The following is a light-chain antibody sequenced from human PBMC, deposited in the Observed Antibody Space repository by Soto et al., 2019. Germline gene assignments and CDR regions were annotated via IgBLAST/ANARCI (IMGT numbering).Light chain of an antibody. J-gene: IGKJ3*01. V-gene: IGKV3-11*01. CDR3: QQRSNST. Sequence: EIVLTQSPATLSLSPGERATLSCRASQSVSSYLAWYQQKLGQAPRLLIYDASNRATGIPARFSGSGSGTDFTLTISSLEPEDFAVNYCQQRSNSTFGPGTEGDIK. CDR2: DAS. CDR1: QSVSSY.